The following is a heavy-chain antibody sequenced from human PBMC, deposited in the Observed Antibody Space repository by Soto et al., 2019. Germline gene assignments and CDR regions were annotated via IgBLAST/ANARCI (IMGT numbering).Heavy chain of an antibody. D-gene: IGHD2-2*02. J-gene: IGHJ4*02. CDR3: AKTPYTTLAPFDF. V-gene: IGHV3-23*01. CDR2: LSGSGGTT. CDR1: GFTFSNSA. Sequence: HPGGSLRLSCAASGFTFSNSAMSWVRQAPGKGLEWVSVLSGSGGTTYYADSVKGRFTISRDNSRNTLYLQMNSLKAEDTAVYHCAKTPYTTLAPFDFWGQGTLVTVSS.